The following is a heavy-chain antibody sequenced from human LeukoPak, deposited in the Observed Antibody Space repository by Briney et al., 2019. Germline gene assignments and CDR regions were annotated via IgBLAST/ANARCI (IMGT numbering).Heavy chain of an antibody. CDR3: ARFSGYSSGWLRTFYFDY. CDR2: IYYSGST. Sequence: SETLSLTCTVSGGSISSSSYYWGWIRQPPGKGLEWIGSIYYSGSTYYNPSLESRVTISVDTSKNQFSLKLSSVTAADTAVYYCARFSGYSSGWLRTFYFDYWGQGTLVTVSS. D-gene: IGHD6-19*01. V-gene: IGHV4-39*01. CDR1: GGSISSSSYY. J-gene: IGHJ4*02.